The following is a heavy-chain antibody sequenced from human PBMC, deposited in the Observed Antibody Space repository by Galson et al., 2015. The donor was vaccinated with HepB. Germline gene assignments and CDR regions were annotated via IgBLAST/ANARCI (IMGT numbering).Heavy chain of an antibody. D-gene: IGHD4-17*01. V-gene: IGHV3-30-3*01. J-gene: IGHJ6*02. CDR3: AREGDDYGDYVSGDYYGMDV. CDR2: ISYDGSNK. CDR1: GSTFSSYA. Sequence: SLRLSCAASGSTFSSYAMHWVRQAPGKGLEWVAVISYDGSNKYYADSVKGRFTISRDNSKNTLYLQMNGLRAEDTAVYYCAREGDDYGDYVSGDYYGMDVWGQGTTVTVSS.